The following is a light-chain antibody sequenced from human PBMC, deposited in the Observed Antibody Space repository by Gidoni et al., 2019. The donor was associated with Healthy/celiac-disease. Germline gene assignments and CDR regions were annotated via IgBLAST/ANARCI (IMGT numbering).Light chain of an antibody. J-gene: IGLJ2*01. CDR2: EVS. CDR1: SSDVRSYNL. V-gene: IGLV2-23*02. CDR3: CSYAGSSTLV. Sequence: SALTQPAPVSWSPGQRITSSCTGTSSDVRSYNLVSWYQQHPGKAPKQLIYEVSKRPSGVSNRFAGSKSGNTASRTISGLQAEDEADYYCCSYAGSSTLVFGGGTKLTVL.